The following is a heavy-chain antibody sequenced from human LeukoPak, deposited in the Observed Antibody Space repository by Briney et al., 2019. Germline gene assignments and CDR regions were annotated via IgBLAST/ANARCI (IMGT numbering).Heavy chain of an antibody. J-gene: IGHJ4*02. CDR1: GFTFSDYY. Sequence: GGSLRLSCAVSGFTFSDYYMSWIRQAPGKGLEWVSAISGSGGSTYYADSVKGRFTISRDNSKNTLYLQMNSLRAEDTAVYYYAKGPQNIVVVTAIYFDYWGQGTLVTVSS. CDR3: AKGPQNIVVVTAIYFDY. V-gene: IGHV3-23*01. CDR2: ISGSGGST. D-gene: IGHD2-21*02.